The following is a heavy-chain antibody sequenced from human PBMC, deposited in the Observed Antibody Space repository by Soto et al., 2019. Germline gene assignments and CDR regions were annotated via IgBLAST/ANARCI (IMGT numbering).Heavy chain of an antibody. Sequence: QVQLVESGGGVVQPGRSLRLSCAASGFTFSSYAMHWVRQAPGKGLERVAVISYDGSNTYYADSVKGRFTISRDNFKNRLYLQMNSLRAEDTAVYYCARDLGAYSSSGRYYYGMDVWGQGTTVTVSS. J-gene: IGHJ6*02. CDR1: GFTFSSYA. V-gene: IGHV3-30-3*01. CDR2: ISYDGSNT. D-gene: IGHD6-13*01. CDR3: ARDLGAYSSSGRYYYGMDV.